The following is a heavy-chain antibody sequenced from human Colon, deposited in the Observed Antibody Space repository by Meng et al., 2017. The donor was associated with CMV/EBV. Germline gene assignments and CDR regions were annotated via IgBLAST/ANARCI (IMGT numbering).Heavy chain of an antibody. CDR3: AREASGWSTGVDN. J-gene: IGHJ4*02. CDR1: GGAIRGFY. V-gene: IGHV4-59*01. Sequence: SETLSLTCTVSGGAIRGFYWNWIRQSPGKGLEWIGYVYNSESTNYNPSLKSRVTISEDTSKNQISLRLTSVSAADTAMYYCAREASGWSTGVDNWGQGTLVTVSS. D-gene: IGHD6-19*01. CDR2: VYNSEST.